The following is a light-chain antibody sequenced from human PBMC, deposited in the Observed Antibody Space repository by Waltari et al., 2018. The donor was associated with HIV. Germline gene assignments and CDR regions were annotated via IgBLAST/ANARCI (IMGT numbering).Light chain of an antibody. CDR2: GGA. Sequence: QSVLTQPPSVSGAPGQRITISCTGSSSNIGAGSVLPWYQQLPGTAPKLLIYGGANRPSGVPDRFSASKSGTSASLAISGLQAEDEADYFCQSYDRSLDWVFGGGTKLTVL. V-gene: IGLV1-40*01. CDR3: QSYDRSLDWV. J-gene: IGLJ3*02. CDR1: SSNIGAGSV.